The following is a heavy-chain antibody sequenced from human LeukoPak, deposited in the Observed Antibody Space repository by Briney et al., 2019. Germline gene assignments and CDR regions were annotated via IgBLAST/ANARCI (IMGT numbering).Heavy chain of an antibody. V-gene: IGHV3-23*01. D-gene: IGHD2-15*01. J-gene: IGHJ4*02. Sequence: GGSLRLSCAASGFSFSNYAMNWVRQAPGKGLEWVSYINTGGGGTYYADSVKGRFTISRDNSKNTLYLQMNSLRAEDTAVHYCAKWWASRGYFDYWGQGTLVTVSS. CDR1: GFSFSNYA. CDR3: AKWWASRGYFDY. CDR2: INTGGGGT.